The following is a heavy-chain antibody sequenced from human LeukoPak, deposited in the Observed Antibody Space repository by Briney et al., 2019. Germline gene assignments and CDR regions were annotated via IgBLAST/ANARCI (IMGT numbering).Heavy chain of an antibody. D-gene: IGHD6-19*01. CDR3: VRDNMAGLDV. Sequence: SETLSLTCTVFGGSNSIYYWTWIRQPPGKGLEWIGYFHYPGSTKYNPSLKSRVTISADTSKNQFSLNLTSVTAADTAVYYCVRDNMAGLDVWGQGTMVTVSA. J-gene: IGHJ3*01. CDR1: GGSNSIYY. CDR2: FHYPGST. V-gene: IGHV4-59*01.